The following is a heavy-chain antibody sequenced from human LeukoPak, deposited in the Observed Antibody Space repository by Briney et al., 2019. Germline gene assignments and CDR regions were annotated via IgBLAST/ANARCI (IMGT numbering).Heavy chain of an antibody. CDR2: ISYDGSNK. D-gene: IGHD5-24*01. J-gene: IGHJ4*02. V-gene: IGHV3-30*04. Sequence: GGSLRLSCAASGFTFSSYAMHWVRQAPGKGVEWVAVISYDGSNKYYADSVKGRFTISRDNSKNTLYLQMNSLRAEDTAVYYCAREMVRRDGYNPPDYWGQGTLVTVSS. CDR3: AREMVRRDGYNPPDY. CDR1: GFTFSSYA.